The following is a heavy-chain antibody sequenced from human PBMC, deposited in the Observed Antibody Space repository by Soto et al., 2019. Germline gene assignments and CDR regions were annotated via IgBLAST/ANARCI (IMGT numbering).Heavy chain of an antibody. J-gene: IGHJ4*02. CDR2: IYYSGRT. D-gene: IGHD2-15*01. Sequence: PSETLSLTCTVSGDSISSYYLTWMRQPPGKGLEYIGYIYYSGRTYYNPSLKSRVTISVDTSKNQFSLKLSSVTAADTAVYYCARGHLGITTTGTWYDFDYWGQGTLVTVSS. CDR1: GDSISSYY. CDR3: ARGHLGITTTGTWYDFDY. V-gene: IGHV4-59*01.